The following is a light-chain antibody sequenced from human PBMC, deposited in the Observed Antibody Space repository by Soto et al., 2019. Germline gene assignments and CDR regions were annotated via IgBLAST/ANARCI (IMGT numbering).Light chain of an antibody. CDR1: SSNVGVNF. CDR2: RND. Sequence: QSALTQPPSASGTPGQRVTISCSGSSSNVGVNFVYWYQHLPGTAPKLLIYRNDQRPSGVPDRFSGSKSGTSSSLAISGLRYEDVADYYCEAWDDSRRGRVFGTGTIVTVL. J-gene: IGLJ1*01. CDR3: EAWDDSRRGRV. V-gene: IGLV1-47*01.